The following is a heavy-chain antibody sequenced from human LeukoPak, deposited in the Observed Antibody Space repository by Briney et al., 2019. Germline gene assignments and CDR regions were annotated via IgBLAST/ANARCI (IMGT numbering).Heavy chain of an antibody. D-gene: IGHD2-15*01. CDR1: GYTFTSYY. CDR3: ARSYCSGGSCYLRIDY. J-gene: IGHJ4*02. V-gene: IGHV1-46*01. CDR2: INPSGGST. Sequence: ASVKVSCKASGYTFTSYYMHWVRQAPGQGLEWMGIINPSGGSTNYAQKFQGRVTMTRDTSTSTVYMELSSLRSEDTAVYYCARSYCSGGSCYLRIDYWGQGTLVTVSS.